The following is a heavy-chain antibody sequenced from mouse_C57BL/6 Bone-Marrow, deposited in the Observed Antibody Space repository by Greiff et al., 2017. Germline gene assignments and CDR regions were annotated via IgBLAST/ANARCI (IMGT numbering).Heavy chain of an antibody. V-gene: IGHV1-55*01. Sequence: QVQLQQPGAELVKPGASVKMSCKASGYTFTSYWITWVKQRPGQGLEWIGDIYPGSGSTNYNEKFKSKATLTVDTSSSTAYMQLSSLTSEDSAVYYCARAPEYYGSSWYFDVWGTGTTVTVSS. D-gene: IGHD1-1*01. CDR2: IYPGSGST. CDR1: GYTFTSYW. CDR3: ARAPEYYGSSWYFDV. J-gene: IGHJ1*03.